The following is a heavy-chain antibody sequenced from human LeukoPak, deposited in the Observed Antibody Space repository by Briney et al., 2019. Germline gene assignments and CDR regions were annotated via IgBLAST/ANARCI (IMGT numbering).Heavy chain of an antibody. CDR2: INHSGST. J-gene: IGHJ5*02. D-gene: IGHD2-2*01. V-gene: IGHV4-34*01. Sequence: ASETLSLTCAVYGGSFSGYYWSWIRQPPGKGLEWIGEINHSGSTNYNPSLKSRVTISVDTSKDQFSLKLSSVTAADTAVYYCARASGYCSSTSCYGVFHRNWFDPWGQGTLVTVSS. CDR1: GGSFSGYY. CDR3: ARASGYCSSTSCYGVFHRNWFDP.